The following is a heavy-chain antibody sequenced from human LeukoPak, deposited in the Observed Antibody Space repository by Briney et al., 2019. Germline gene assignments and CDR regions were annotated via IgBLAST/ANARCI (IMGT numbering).Heavy chain of an antibody. Sequence: PSETLSLTCTVSGGSISSSSYYWGWIRQPPGKGLEWIGSIYYSGSTYYNPSLKSRVTISVDTSKNQFSLKLSSVTAADTAVYYCARENDILTGYPGGWFDPWGQGTLVTVSS. CDR3: ARENDILTGYPGGWFDP. J-gene: IGHJ5*02. V-gene: IGHV4-39*07. CDR2: IYYSGST. CDR1: GGSISSSSYY. D-gene: IGHD3-9*01.